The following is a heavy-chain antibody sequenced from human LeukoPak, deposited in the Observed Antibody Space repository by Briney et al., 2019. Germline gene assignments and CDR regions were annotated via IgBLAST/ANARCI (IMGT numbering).Heavy chain of an antibody. Sequence: SETLSLTCTVSGGSVSSGSYYWSWIRQPPGKGLEWIGYISNSGSTNYNPSLKSRVTISLDTSKNQFSLNLSSVTAADTAVYYCARDPGIQYSSSPLDYYYGMDVWGQGTTVTVSS. CDR2: ISNSGST. D-gene: IGHD6-6*01. CDR1: GGSVSSGSYY. J-gene: IGHJ6*02. CDR3: ARDPGIQYSSSPLDYYYGMDV. V-gene: IGHV4-61*01.